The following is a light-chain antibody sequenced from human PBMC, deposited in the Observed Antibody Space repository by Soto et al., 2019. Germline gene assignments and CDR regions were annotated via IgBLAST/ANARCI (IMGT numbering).Light chain of an antibody. CDR2: VAS. CDR1: QRISTY. J-gene: IGKJ5*01. Sequence: DIHMTQSGSSLSASVGYRVTITCRXSQRISTYLNWYQQKPGQAPKLLIYVASLLQSGVPSRFSGSGSGTDFTLTISGLQPEDFATYYCQQSYDTVAITFGQGTRLEI. CDR3: QQSYDTVAIT. V-gene: IGKV1-39*01.